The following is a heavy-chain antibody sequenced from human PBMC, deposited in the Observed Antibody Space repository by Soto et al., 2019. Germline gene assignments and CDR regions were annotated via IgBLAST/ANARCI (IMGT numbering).Heavy chain of an antibody. CDR1: GYTFTSYG. CDR2: ISAYNGNT. Sequence: ASVKVSCKASGYTFTSYGISWVRQAPGQGLEWMGWISAYNGNTNYAQKLQGRVTMTTDTSTSTAYMELRSLRSDDTAVYYCARVKAMYSSSWYAWFDSWGQGTLVTVSS. V-gene: IGHV1-18*01. CDR3: ARVKAMYSSSWYAWFDS. D-gene: IGHD6-13*01. J-gene: IGHJ5*01.